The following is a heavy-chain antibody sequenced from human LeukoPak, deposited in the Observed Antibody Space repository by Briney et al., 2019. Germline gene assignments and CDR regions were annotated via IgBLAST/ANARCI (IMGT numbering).Heavy chain of an antibody. CDR1: GGSISSSSYY. Sequence: SETLSLTCTVSGGSISSSSYYWGWIRQPPGKGLEWIGSIYYSGSTYYNPSLKSRVTISVDTSKNQFSLKLSSVTAADTAVYYCARSAALYYMDVWGKGTTVTVSS. CDR2: IYYSGST. D-gene: IGHD6-13*01. CDR3: ARSAALYYMDV. V-gene: IGHV4-39*07. J-gene: IGHJ6*03.